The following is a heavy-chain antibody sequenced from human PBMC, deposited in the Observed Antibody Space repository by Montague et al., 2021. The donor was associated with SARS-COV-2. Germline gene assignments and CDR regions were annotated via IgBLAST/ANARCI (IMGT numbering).Heavy chain of an antibody. D-gene: IGHD1-1*01. CDR3: ARINSDPLDYYYYGMDV. J-gene: IGHJ6*02. Sequence: PALVKPTQTLTLTCTFSGFSLSTSGMCVSWIRQPPGKAQEWLALXDWDDDKYYSTSLKTRLTISKDTSKNQVVLTMTNMDPVYTATYYCARINSDPLDYYYYGMDVWGQGTTVTVSS. CDR2: XDWDDDK. V-gene: IGHV2-70*01. CDR1: GFSLSTSGMC.